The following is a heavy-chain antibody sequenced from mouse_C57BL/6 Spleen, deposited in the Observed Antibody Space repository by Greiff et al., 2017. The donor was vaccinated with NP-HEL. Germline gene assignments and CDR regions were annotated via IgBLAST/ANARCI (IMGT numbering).Heavy chain of an antibody. D-gene: IGHD2-5*01. Sequence: EVNVVESGGGLVKPGGSLKLSCAASGFTFSSYAMSWVRQTPEKRLEWVATISDGGSYTYYPDNVKGRFTISRDNAKNNLYLQMSHLKSEDTAMYYCARGKNSKSSWFAYWGQGTLVTVSA. V-gene: IGHV5-4*03. CDR3: ARGKNSKSSWFAY. J-gene: IGHJ3*01. CDR1: GFTFSSYA. CDR2: ISDGGSYT.